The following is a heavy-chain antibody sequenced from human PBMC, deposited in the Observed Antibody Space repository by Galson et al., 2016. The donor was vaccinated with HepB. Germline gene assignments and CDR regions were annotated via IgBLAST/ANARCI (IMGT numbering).Heavy chain of an antibody. CDR3: TSDYRDY. Sequence: SLRLSCAASGFTFDDNAMSWFRQAPGKGLEWVGFIRGKAYGGTAEYAASVKGRFTISRDENKTIAYLQMNTLQTEDTAIYYCTSDYRDYWGQGTLVTVSS. D-gene: IGHD4-11*01. CDR2: IRGKAYGGTA. J-gene: IGHJ4*02. V-gene: IGHV3-49*03. CDR1: GFTFDDNA.